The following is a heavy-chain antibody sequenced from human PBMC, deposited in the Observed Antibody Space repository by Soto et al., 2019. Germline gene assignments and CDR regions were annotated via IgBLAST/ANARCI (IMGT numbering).Heavy chain of an antibody. J-gene: IGHJ4*02. D-gene: IGHD3-3*01. CDR3: GRRDDFWNGYIDY. V-gene: IGHV1-18*01. Sequence: QVQLVQSGAEVKKPGASVKVSCKASGYTFTSYGISWVRQAPGQGLEWMGWISAYNGKTNYAQKLQGRVTMTTDTXTSTAYMERRSLRSDDTAVYYCGRRDDFWNGYIDYWGQGTLVTVSS. CDR1: GYTFTSYG. CDR2: ISAYNGKT.